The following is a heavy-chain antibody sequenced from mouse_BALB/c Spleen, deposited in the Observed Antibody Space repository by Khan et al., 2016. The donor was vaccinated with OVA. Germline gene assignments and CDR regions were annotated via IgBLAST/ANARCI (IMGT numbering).Heavy chain of an antibody. J-gene: IGHJ4*01. CDR2: INTYTGEP. Sequence: QIQLVQSGPELKKPGETVKTSCKASGYIFTNYGMTWVKQAPGKGLKWMGWINTYTGEPTYADDFKGRFAFALATSANTDYLQIRSLKKEYTATYCCARTLYGSGYDHAMDYWGQGTSVPVSA. CDR3: ARTLYGSGYDHAMDY. D-gene: IGHD1-1*01. CDR1: GYIFTNYG. V-gene: IGHV9-3-1*01.